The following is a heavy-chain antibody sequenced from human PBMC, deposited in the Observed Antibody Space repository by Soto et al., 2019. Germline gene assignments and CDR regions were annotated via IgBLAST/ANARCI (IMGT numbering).Heavy chain of an antibody. CDR3: AKDKEGSGYEPYSYGHFDY. J-gene: IGHJ4*02. V-gene: IGHV3-43*01. D-gene: IGHD5-12*01. CDR2: ISWDGGST. CDR1: GFTFDDYT. Sequence: EVQLVESGGVVVQPGGSLRLSCAASGFTFDDYTMHWVRQAPGKGLEWVSLISWDGGSTYYADSVKGRFTISRDNSKNSLYLQMNSLRTEDTALYYCAKDKEGSGYEPYSYGHFDYWGQGTLVTVSS.